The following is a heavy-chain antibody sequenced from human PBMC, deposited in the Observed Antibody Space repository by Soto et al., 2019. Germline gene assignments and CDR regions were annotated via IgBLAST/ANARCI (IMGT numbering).Heavy chain of an antibody. V-gene: IGHV4-34*01. CDR2: INHSGST. CDR1: GGSFSGYY. Sequence: QVQLQQWGAGLLKPSETLSLTCAVYGGSFSGYYWSWIRQPPGKGLEWIGEINHSGSTNYNPSLKSRVTISVDTSKNQFSLKLSSVTAAETAVYYCARGPKYDYFWGSYRRDAFDIWGQGTMVTVSS. D-gene: IGHD3-16*02. CDR3: ARGPKYDYFWGSYRRDAFDI. J-gene: IGHJ3*02.